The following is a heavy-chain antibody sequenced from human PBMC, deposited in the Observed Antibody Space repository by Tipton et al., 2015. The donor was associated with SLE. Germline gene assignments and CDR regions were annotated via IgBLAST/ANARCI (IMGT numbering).Heavy chain of an antibody. D-gene: IGHD4/OR15-4a*01. CDR2: IYYSGTT. CDR3: ARGGSGDGANPFDP. CDR1: GGSISSSSYY. J-gene: IGHJ5*02. V-gene: IGHV4-39*07. Sequence: TLSLTCTVSGGSISSSSYYWGWIRQPPGKGLEWIGTIYYSGTTYYNPSLKSRVTISVDTSKNQFSLKLRSVSAADTAVYYCARGGSGDGANPFDPWGQGTLVTVSS.